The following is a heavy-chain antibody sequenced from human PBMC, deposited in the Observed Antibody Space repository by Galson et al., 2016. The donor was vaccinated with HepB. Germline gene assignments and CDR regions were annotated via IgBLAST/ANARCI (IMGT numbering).Heavy chain of an antibody. D-gene: IGHD2-21*01. CDR1: GFSFDDYA. CDR3: VKDVHDSRDFDAFDV. CDR2: INWNSGNL. J-gene: IGHJ3*01. V-gene: IGHV3-9*01. Sequence: SLRLSCAASGFSFDDYAMHWVRYTPEEGLEWVAGINWNSGNLAYADFLEGRFSISRDNAKKSLYLHMNSLKIEDSALYYCVKDVHDSRDFDAFDVWGQGTMVTVSS.